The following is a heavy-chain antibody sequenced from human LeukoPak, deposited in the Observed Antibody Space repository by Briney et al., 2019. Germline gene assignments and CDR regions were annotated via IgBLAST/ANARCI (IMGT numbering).Heavy chain of an antibody. CDR3: ARVREDCSGGSCYSYYYYGMDV. D-gene: IGHD2-15*01. CDR1: GYTFTSYY. V-gene: IGHV1-46*01. J-gene: IGHJ6*02. Sequence: ASVTVSCTASGYTFTSYYMHWVRQAPGQGLEWMGIINPSGGSTSYAQKFQGRVTMTRDTSTSTVYMELSSLRSEDTAVYYCARVREDCSGGSCYSYYYYGMDVWGQGTTVTVSS. CDR2: INPSGGST.